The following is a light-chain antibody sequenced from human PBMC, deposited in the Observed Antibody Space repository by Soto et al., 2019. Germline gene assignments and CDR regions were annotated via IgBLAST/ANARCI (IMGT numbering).Light chain of an antibody. J-gene: IGKJ1*01. CDR3: QQYNNYPRT. CDR1: ESIRTW. Sequence: DIQMTQSPSTLSASIGDRVTITCRASESIRTWLDWYQHKPGKAPKLLIYDASSLESGVPSRFSGSGSGREFTLTISNLQPEDFATYFCQQYNNYPRTFGQGTKVELK. CDR2: DAS. V-gene: IGKV1-5*01.